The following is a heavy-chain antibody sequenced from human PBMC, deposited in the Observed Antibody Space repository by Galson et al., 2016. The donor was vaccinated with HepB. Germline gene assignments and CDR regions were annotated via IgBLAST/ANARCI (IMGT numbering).Heavy chain of an antibody. J-gene: IGHJ5*02. CDR1: RLTFSNFT. V-gene: IGHV3-23*01. CDR3: AKGKCRGLLDWFDP. Sequence: SLRLSCAASRLTFSNFTMAWVRQAPGRGLEWISSHTGTGDDQTYYAGSVRGRFTFSRDDSKTTQYLQMNSLRVDDTALYYCAKGKCRGLLDWFDPWGQGTLVIVSS. CDR2: HTGTGDDQT.